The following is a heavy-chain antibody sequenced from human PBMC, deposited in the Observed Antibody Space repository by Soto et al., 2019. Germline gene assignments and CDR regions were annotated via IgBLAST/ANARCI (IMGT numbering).Heavy chain of an antibody. CDR1: GGSISSGGYY. D-gene: IGHD6-13*01. CDR2: IYYSGST. V-gene: IGHV4-31*03. J-gene: IGHJ6*02. CDR3: ARDEGKHSSSWYAGGMDV. Sequence: QVQLQESGPGLVKPSQTLSLTCTVSGGSISSGGYYWSWIRQHPGKGLEWIGYIYYSGSTYYNPSLKSRVTISVDTSKNQFSRKLSSVTAADTAVYYCARDEGKHSSSWYAGGMDVWGQGTTVTVSS.